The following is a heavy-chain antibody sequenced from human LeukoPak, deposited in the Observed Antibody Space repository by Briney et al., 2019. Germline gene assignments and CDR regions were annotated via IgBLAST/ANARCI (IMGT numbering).Heavy chain of an antibody. Sequence: GGSLRLSCAASGFTFSSYAMSWVRQAPGKGLEWVSAISGSGGSTYYADSVKGRFTISRDNSKNTLYLQMNSLRAEDTAVYYCPLIPYFDWLHDPHPPSRQGMDVWGQGTTVTVSS. CDR2: ISGSGGST. D-gene: IGHD3-9*01. V-gene: IGHV3-23*01. CDR3: PLIPYFDWLHDPHPPSRQGMDV. J-gene: IGHJ6*02. CDR1: GFTFSSYA.